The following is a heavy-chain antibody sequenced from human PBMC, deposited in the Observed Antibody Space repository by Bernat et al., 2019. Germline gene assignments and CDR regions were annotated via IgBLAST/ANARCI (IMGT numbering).Heavy chain of an antibody. Sequence: QVQLQQWGAGLLKPSETLSLTCAVYGGSFSGYYWSWIRQPPGKGLEWIGEINHSGSTNYNPSLKSRVTISVDTSKSQSSLKLSSVTAADTAVYYCARVTMVRGISRWSQGTLVTVSS. CDR2: INHSGST. V-gene: IGHV4-34*01. J-gene: IGHJ4*02. CDR1: GGSFSGYY. CDR3: ARVTMVRGISR. D-gene: IGHD3-10*01.